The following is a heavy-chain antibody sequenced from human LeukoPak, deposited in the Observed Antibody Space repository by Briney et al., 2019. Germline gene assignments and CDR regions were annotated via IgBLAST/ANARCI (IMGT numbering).Heavy chain of an antibody. CDR3: ARDRGQWLVPNWFDP. V-gene: IGHV1-18*04. CDR2: ISAYNGNT. Sequence: ASVKVSCKASGYTFTGYHMHWVRQAPGQGLEWMGWISAYNGNTNYAQKLQGRVTMTTDTSTSTAYMELRSLRSDDTAVYYCARDRGQWLVPNWFDPWGQGTLVTVSS. J-gene: IGHJ5*02. CDR1: GYTFTGYH. D-gene: IGHD6-19*01.